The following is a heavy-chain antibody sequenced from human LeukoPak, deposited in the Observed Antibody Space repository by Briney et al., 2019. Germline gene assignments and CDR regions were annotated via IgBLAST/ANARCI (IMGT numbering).Heavy chain of an antibody. V-gene: IGHV3-23*01. J-gene: IGHJ4*02. Sequence: GASLRLSCAASGFTFSSYAMSWVRQAPGKGLEWVSAISGSGGSTYYADSVKGRFTISRDNSKNTLYLQMNSQRAEDTAVYYCAKLGSAMVLYYFDYWGQGTLVTVSS. CDR1: GFTFSSYA. D-gene: IGHD5-18*01. CDR3: AKLGSAMVLYYFDY. CDR2: ISGSGGST.